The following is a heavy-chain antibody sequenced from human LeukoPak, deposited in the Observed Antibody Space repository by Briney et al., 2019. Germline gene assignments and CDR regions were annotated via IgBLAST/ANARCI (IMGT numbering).Heavy chain of an antibody. CDR3: ARRAYSAAYWKHFDY. Sequence: SETLSLTCTVSGGSISSSSDYWGWIRQAPGKGLEWIGSIYYHENTYYNSSLKSRVTISVDTSKNQFSLKLNSVTAADTAVYFCARRAYSAAYWKHFDYWGQGALVTVSS. D-gene: IGHD1-1*01. V-gene: IGHV4-39*01. CDR1: GGSISSSSDY. J-gene: IGHJ4*02. CDR2: IYYHENT.